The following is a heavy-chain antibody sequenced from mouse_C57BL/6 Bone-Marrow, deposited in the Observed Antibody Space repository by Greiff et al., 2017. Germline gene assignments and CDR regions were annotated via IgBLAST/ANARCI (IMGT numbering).Heavy chain of an antibody. D-gene: IGHD2-3*01. V-gene: IGHV1-72*01. J-gene: IGHJ4*01. CDR3: ARECLLRHFYAMDY. CDR1: GYTFTSYW. Sequence: VQLQQPGAELVKPGASVKLSCKASGYTFTSYWMHWVKQRPGRGLEWIGRIDPNSGGTKYNEKFKSKATLTVDKPSSSAYMQLSRLTSEDSAVYYCARECLLRHFYAMDYWGQGTSVTVSS. CDR2: IDPNSGGT.